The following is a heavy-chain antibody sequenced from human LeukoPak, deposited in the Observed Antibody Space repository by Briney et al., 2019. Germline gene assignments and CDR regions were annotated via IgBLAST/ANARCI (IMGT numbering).Heavy chain of an antibody. CDR3: TRDPTYYLRYGYFDF. V-gene: IGHV3-21*01. D-gene: IGHD3-9*01. CDR1: GFTFSNYW. J-gene: IGHJ4*02. Sequence: GGSLRLSCAASGFTFSNYWMNWVRQAPGKGLEWVSSINSVSSHIYYANSVRGRFTISRDNAKNSLYLQMSSLTAEDTAVYYCTRDPTYYLRYGYFDFWGQGVLVTVSS. CDR2: INSVSSHI.